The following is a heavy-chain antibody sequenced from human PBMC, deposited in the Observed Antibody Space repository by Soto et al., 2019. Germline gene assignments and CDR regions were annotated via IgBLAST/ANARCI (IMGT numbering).Heavy chain of an antibody. CDR1: GYTFTSYG. J-gene: IGHJ6*02. V-gene: IGHV1-18*04. CDR2: TSAYNGNT. D-gene: IGHD2-15*01. CDR3: ARDSNCSGGSCFLYYYGMDV. Sequence: ASVKVSCKASGYTFTSYGISWVRQAPGQGLEWMGWTSAYNGNTNYAQKLQGRVTMTTDTSTSTAYMELRSLRSDDTAVYYCARDSNCSGGSCFLYYYGMDVWGQGTTVTVSS.